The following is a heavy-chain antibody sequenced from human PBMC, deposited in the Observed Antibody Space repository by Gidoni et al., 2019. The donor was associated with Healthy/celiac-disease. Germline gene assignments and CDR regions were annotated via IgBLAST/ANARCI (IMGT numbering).Heavy chain of an antibody. CDR3: TTDLPSGSDRAFDI. Sequence: VQLVESGGGLVKPWGSLRLSCAASVFTFCNAWMSWVRQAPGKGLEWVGRMKSKTDGGTTDYAAPVKGRFTISRDDSKNTLYLQMNSLKTEDTAVYYCTTDLPSGSDRAFDIWGQGTMVTVSS. D-gene: IGHD1-26*01. V-gene: IGHV3-15*01. CDR1: VFTFCNAW. CDR2: MKSKTDGGTT. J-gene: IGHJ3*02.